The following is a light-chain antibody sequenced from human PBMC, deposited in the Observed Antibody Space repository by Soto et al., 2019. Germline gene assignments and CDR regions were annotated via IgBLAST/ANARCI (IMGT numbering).Light chain of an antibody. CDR3: SSYTSSTDYV. CDR2: EVS. Sequence: QSALTQPASVSGSPGQSITISCTGTSSDIDTYNYVSWYQQHPGKAPKLIIHEVSNRPSGVSNRFSGSKSGNTASLTISGLQAEDEADYYCSSYTSSTDYVFGTGTKVTV. J-gene: IGLJ1*01. CDR1: SSDIDTYNY. V-gene: IGLV2-14*01.